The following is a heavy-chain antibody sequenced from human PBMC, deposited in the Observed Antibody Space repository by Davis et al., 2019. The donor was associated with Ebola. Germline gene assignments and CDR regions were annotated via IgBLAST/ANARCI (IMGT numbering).Heavy chain of an antibody. V-gene: IGHV4-59*01. CDR2: NYYSGSN. CDR1: GGSISSYY. J-gene: IGHJ4*02. D-gene: IGHD5-24*01. Sequence: SETLSLTCTVSGGSISSYYWSCIRQPPGKVLEWIGYNYYSGSNNFNPSLKSRVTIPVDTSKNQLSVKLSSVTAADTAVYYCARDRGDGYNPEGLFDYWGQGTLVTVSS. CDR3: ARDRGDGYNPEGLFDY.